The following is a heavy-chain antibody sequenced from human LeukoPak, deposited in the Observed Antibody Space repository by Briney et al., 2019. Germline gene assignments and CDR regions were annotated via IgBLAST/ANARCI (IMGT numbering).Heavy chain of an antibody. CDR2: ISSGGDPT. D-gene: IGHD6-19*01. V-gene: IGHV3-23*01. Sequence: GGSLRLSCATSGFTFSSYAMTWVRQAQGQGLELVSTISSGGDPTYYADSGKGRFTISRDNSKNTLYLQMNSLRAEGTAVYYCANRGRIAVASYYFDYWGQGTLVTVSS. J-gene: IGHJ4*02. CDR1: GFTFSSYA. CDR3: ANRGRIAVASYYFDY.